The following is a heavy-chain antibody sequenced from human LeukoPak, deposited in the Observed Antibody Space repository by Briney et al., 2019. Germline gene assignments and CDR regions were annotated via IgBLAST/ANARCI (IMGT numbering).Heavy chain of an antibody. D-gene: IGHD4-23*01. CDR1: GGTFSSYA. Sequence: SVKVSCKASGGTFSSYAISWVRQAPGQGLEWMGGIIPIFGTANYAQKFQGRVTITADESTSTAYMELSSLRSEDTAVYYCARGAPADYGGNQEYFQHWGQGTLVTVSS. V-gene: IGHV1-69*13. J-gene: IGHJ1*01. CDR3: ARGAPADYGGNQEYFQH. CDR2: IIPIFGTA.